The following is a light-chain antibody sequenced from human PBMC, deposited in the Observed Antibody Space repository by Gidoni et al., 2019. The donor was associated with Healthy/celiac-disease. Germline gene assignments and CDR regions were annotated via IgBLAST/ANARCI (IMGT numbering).Light chain of an antibody. CDR2: GNT. Sequence: QSVLTQPPSVSGAPGQRVTISCTGSSSNIGAGYDVHWYQQLPGTAPKLLIYGNTNRPSGVSDRFSGSKSGTSASLDITGLQAEDEADYYCQSYDSSLSGWVFGGGTKLTVL. CDR3: QSYDSSLSGWV. V-gene: IGLV1-40*01. J-gene: IGLJ3*02. CDR1: SSNIGAGYD.